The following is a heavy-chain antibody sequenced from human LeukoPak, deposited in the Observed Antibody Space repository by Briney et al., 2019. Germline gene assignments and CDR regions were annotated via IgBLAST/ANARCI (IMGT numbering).Heavy chain of an antibody. J-gene: IGHJ3*02. CDR2: ISSSSSTI. D-gene: IGHD3-16*01. CDR1: GFTFSSYS. CDR3: ARDFGGVFWGAFDI. V-gene: IGHV3-48*02. Sequence: GGSLRLSCAASGFTFSSYSMNWVRQAPGKGLGRVSYISSSSSTIYYADSVKGPFTISRDNAKNSLYLQMNSLRDEDTAAYYCARDFGGVFWGAFDIWGQGTMVTVSS.